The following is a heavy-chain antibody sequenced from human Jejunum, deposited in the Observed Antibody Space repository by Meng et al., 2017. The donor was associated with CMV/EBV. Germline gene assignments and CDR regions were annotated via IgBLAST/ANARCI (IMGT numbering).Heavy chain of an antibody. Sequence: ASGVNIDSDTMTWVRQAPGKGLEWVSEISSGGASTYYADSVKGRFTISRDNSKNTLYLQTNSLRAEDTALYYCAKDRDGNWYFDLWGRGTLVTVSS. CDR2: ISSGGAST. V-gene: IGHV3-23*01. D-gene: IGHD3-10*01. CDR1: GVNIDSDT. CDR3: AKDRDGNWYFDL. J-gene: IGHJ2*01.